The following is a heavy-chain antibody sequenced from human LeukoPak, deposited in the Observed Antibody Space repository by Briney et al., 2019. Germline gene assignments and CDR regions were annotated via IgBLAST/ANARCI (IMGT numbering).Heavy chain of an antibody. V-gene: IGHV5-51*01. J-gene: IGHJ4*02. Sequence: GESLKISCKGSGYSFTSYWIGWVRQMPGKGLEWMGIIYPSDSDTRYSPSFQGQVTISADKSISTAYLQWSSLKASDTAMYYCARSNSLNYYGSGSPDYWGQGTLVTVSS. D-gene: IGHD3-10*01. CDR2: IYPSDSDT. CDR1: GYSFTSYW. CDR3: ARSNSLNYYGSGSPDY.